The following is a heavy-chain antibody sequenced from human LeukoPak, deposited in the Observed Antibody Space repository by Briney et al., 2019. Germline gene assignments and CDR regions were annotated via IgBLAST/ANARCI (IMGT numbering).Heavy chain of an antibody. Sequence: GGSLRLSCAASGFTFSSYEMNWVRQAPGKGLEWVSYISSSGSTIYYADSVKGRFTISRDNAKNSLYLQMNSLRAEDTAVYYCARGGQENYYDSRGFDYWGQGTLVTVSS. CDR1: GFTFSSYE. D-gene: IGHD3-22*01. CDR2: ISSSGSTI. V-gene: IGHV3-48*03. J-gene: IGHJ4*02. CDR3: ARGGQENYYDSRGFDY.